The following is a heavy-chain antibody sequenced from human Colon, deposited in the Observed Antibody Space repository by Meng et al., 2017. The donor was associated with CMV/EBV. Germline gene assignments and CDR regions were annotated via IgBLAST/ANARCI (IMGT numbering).Heavy chain of an antibody. V-gene: IGHV3-48*03. CDR3: ARDSNRLGRNYYYGLDV. CDR2: ISRGASAI. Sequence: GESLKISCAASGFTFNTNGMHWVRQAPGKGLEWISYISRGASAIYYADSVKGRFTISRDNAKNSLYLQMTSLRAEDAAVYYCARDSNRLGRNYYYGLDVWGQGTTVTVSS. J-gene: IGHJ6*02. CDR1: GFTFNTNG. D-gene: IGHD2/OR15-2a*01.